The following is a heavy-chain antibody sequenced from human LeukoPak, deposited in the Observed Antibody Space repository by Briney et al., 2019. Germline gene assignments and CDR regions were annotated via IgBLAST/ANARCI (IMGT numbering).Heavy chain of an antibody. V-gene: IGHV1-2*06. D-gene: IGHD2-2*01. J-gene: IGHJ4*02. CDR3: ARFVVVVPAAFFDY. CDR2: INPNSGGT. CDR1: GYTFTDYY. Sequence: ASVKVSCKASGYTFTDYYMHWARQAPGQGLEWMGRINPNSGGTNYAQKFQGRVTMTRDTSISTAYMELSRLRSDDTAVYYCARFVVVVPAAFFDYWGQGTLVTVSS.